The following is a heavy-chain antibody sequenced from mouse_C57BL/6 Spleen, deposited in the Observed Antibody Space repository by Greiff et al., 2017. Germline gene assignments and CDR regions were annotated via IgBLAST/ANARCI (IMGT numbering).Heavy chain of an antibody. Sequence: EVQRVESGGDLVKPGGSLKLSCAASGFTFSSYGMSWVRQTPDKRLEWVATISSGGSYTYYPDSVKGRFTISRDNAKNTLYLQMSSLKSEDTAMYYCARQDGNYRYYAMDYWGQGTSVTVSS. D-gene: IGHD2-1*01. V-gene: IGHV5-6*01. CDR1: GFTFSSYG. J-gene: IGHJ4*01. CDR3: ARQDGNYRYYAMDY. CDR2: ISSGGSYT.